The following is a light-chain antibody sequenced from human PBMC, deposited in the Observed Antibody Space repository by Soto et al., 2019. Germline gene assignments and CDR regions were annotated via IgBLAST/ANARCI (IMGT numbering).Light chain of an antibody. CDR1: QSISSW. V-gene: IGKV1-5*01. CDR2: DAS. J-gene: IGKJ1*01. Sequence: DIQMTQSPSTLSVSVRDRVSTTCRASQSISSWLAWYQQKPGKAPKLLIYDASSLESGVPSRFSGSGSGTEFTLTISSLQPDDFATYYCQQYNSYWTLGQGTKVDIK. CDR3: QQYNSYWT.